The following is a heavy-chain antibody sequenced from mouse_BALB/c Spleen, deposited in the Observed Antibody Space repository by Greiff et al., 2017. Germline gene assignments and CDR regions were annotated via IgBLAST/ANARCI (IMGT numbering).Heavy chain of an antibody. Sequence: DVQLQESGAELVKPGASVKLSCTASGFNIKDTYMHWVKQRPEQGLEWIGRIDPANGNTKYDPKFQGKATITADTSSNTAYLQLSSLTSEDTAVYYCTYYGSSYVYAMDYWGQGTSVTVSS. CDR1: GFNIKDTY. V-gene: IGHV14-3*02. CDR3: TYYGSSYVYAMDY. J-gene: IGHJ4*01. CDR2: IDPANGNT. D-gene: IGHD1-1*01.